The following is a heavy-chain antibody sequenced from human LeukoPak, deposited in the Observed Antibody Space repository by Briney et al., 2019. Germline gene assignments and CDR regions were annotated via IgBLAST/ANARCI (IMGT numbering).Heavy chain of an antibody. CDR3: ARGPPRGKYYYMDV. D-gene: IGHD1-1*01. Sequence: QAGGSLRLSCAASGFTFSSFDMQWVRQPTGHGLEWVSAIGTASDTYYPGPVEGRFTLSRDNAKSSLYLQMNSLTAGDTAVYYCARGPPRGKYYYMDVWGKGTTVTVSS. CDR1: GFTFSSFD. J-gene: IGHJ6*03. V-gene: IGHV3-13*01. CDR2: IGTASDT.